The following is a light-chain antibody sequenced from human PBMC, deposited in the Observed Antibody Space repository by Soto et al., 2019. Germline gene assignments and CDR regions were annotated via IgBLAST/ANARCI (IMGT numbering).Light chain of an antibody. CDR2: GAS. V-gene: IGKV3-20*01. CDR1: QSVSSSY. J-gene: IGKJ4*01. CDR3: QQYGSSPLT. Sequence: EIVLTQSPGTLSLSPGERATLSCRASQSVSSSYLAWYQQKPGQAPRLLIYGASSRATGIPDRFSGSGSGTDFTLTISRLEPEDFAVHSCQQYGSSPLTFGGGTKVDIK.